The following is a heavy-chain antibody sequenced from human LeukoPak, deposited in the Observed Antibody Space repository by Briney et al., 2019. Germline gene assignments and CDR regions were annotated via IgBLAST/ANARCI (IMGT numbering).Heavy chain of an antibody. CDR1: GYTFGSYW. J-gene: IGHJ2*01. V-gene: IGHV5-51*01. CDR2: IYPGDSDT. D-gene: IGHD1-26*01. CDR3: ARRDRGSWELQSWYFDL. Sequence: GESLKISCKGSGYTFGSYWIGWVRQMPGKGLQWMGIIYPGDSDTRYSPSFQGQVTISADKSISTAYLQWSSLKASDTAMYYCARRDRGSWELQSWYFDLWGRGTLVTVSS.